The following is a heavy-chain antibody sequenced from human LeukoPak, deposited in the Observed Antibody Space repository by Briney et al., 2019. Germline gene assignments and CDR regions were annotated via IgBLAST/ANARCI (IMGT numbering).Heavy chain of an antibody. CDR1: GLTVSSNY. CDR3: AMGCSSTSWRGYYYYGMDV. Sequence: GGSLRLSCAASGLTVSSNYMSWVRQAPGKGLDWVSVIYSGGSTYYADSVKGRFTISRDNSKNTLYLQMNSLRAEDTAVYYCAMGCSSTSWRGYYYYGMDVWGQGTTVTVSS. CDR2: IYSGGST. V-gene: IGHV3-53*01. J-gene: IGHJ6*02. D-gene: IGHD2-2*01.